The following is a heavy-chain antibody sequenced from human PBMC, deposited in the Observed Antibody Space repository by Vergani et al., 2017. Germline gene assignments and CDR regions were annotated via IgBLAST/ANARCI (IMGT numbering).Heavy chain of an antibody. J-gene: IGHJ5*02. CDR3: ASTDSSAYNWFDP. CDR2: INPYSGGT. CDR1: GYTFTGYY. Sequence: QVQLVQSGAEVKKPGASVKVSCKASGYTFTGYYMHWVRQAPGQGVEWMGLINPYSGGTNYAQKFQGRVTMTRDTSISTAYMGMSRLRSDDTAVYYCASTDSSAYNWFDPWGQGTLVTVSS. D-gene: IGHD6-6*01. V-gene: IGHV1-2*06.